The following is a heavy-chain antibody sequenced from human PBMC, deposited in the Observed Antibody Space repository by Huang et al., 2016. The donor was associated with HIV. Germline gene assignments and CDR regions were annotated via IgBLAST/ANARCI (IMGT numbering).Heavy chain of an antibody. Sequence: SLSSHYWGWIRHPPGKGLEWIGTVYDSGTTKYNPRLKSRITISVDTSKNGFSLNITSVSAADTAMYVCVRDQGRLAVGGIDNWFDPWGQGALVTVSS. CDR3: VRDQGRLAVGGIDNWFDP. J-gene: IGHJ5*02. D-gene: IGHD6-19*01. CDR2: VYDSGTT. CDR1: SLSSHY. V-gene: IGHV4-59*11.